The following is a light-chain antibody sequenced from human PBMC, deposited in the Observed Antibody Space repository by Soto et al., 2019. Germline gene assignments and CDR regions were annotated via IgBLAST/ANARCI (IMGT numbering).Light chain of an antibody. Sequence: DIPMTQSPSSLSASVGDRVTITCRASQGIGNALGWFQQKPGKAPERLIYSASSLQSGVPSRFSGSGSGTEFILTFTSLQAEDLSTYYCLQHYSFPMTFGKGTKVEIK. CDR3: LQHYSFPMT. CDR1: QGIGNA. V-gene: IGKV1-17*01. J-gene: IGKJ1*01. CDR2: SAS.